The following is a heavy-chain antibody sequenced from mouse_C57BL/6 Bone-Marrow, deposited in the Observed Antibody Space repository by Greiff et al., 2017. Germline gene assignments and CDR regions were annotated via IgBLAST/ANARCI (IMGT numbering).Heavy chain of an antibody. CDR3: AWIYDGYYVGAY. V-gene: IGHV1-64*01. D-gene: IGHD2-3*01. J-gene: IGHJ3*01. CDR1: GYTFTSYW. CDR2: IHPNSGST. Sequence: QVQLQHPGAELVKPGASVKLSCKASGYTFTSYWMHWVKQRPGQGLEWIGMIHPNSGSTNYNEKFKSKATLTVDKSSSTAYMQLSSLTSEDSAVYYCAWIYDGYYVGAYWGQGTLVTVSA.